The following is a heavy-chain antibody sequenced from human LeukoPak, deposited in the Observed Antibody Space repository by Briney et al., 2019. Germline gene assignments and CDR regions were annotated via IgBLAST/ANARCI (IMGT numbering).Heavy chain of an antibody. V-gene: IGHV3-7*01. CDR3: ARDIVVVTAILDV. J-gene: IGHJ6*04. Sequence: GGSLRLSCAASGFTFSSYGMHWVRQAPGKGLEWVANIKQDGSEKYYVDSVKGRITISRDNAKNSLYLQMNSLRAEDTAVYYCARDIVVVTAILDVWGKGTTVTVSS. CDR2: IKQDGSEK. D-gene: IGHD2-21*02. CDR1: GFTFSSYG.